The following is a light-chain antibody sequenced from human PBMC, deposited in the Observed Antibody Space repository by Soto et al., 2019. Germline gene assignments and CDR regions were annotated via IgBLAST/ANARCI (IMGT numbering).Light chain of an antibody. CDR3: QHYGTSALYT. J-gene: IGKJ2*01. CDR1: QTVSSAY. V-gene: IGKV3-20*01. Sequence: EIVLTQSPGTLSLSPGERATLSCRASQTVSSAYLAWYQQKPGQPPRLLIYAASNRATGIPDRFSGSGSGTDFTITISRLEHEDFAVYYCQHYGTSALYTFGQGTKLEIK. CDR2: AAS.